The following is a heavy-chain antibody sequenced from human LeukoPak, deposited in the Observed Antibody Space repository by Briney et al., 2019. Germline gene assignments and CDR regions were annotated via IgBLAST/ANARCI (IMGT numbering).Heavy chain of an antibody. CDR3: ARYCSKHYGMDV. CDR2: IWYDGSNK. V-gene: IGHV3-33*01. Sequence: GGSLRLSCAASGFTFSSYGMHWVRQAPGKGLEWVAVIWYDGSNKYYADSVKGRFTISRDNSKNTLYLQMNSLRAEDTAVYYCARYCSKHYGMDVWGQGTTVTVSS. D-gene: IGHD2-2*01. J-gene: IGHJ6*02. CDR1: GFTFSSYG.